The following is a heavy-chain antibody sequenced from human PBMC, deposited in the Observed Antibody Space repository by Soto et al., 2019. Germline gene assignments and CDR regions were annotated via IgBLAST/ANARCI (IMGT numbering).Heavy chain of an antibody. Sequence: GGSLRLSCAASGFIFSSYAMNWVRQAPGNGLEWVALISYDGSKKYYADSVKGRFTISRDNSRDTLYLQMNSLRAEDTAVYYCEREEHGGLLPGYYYYGMDVWGQGTTVTVSS. D-gene: IGHD3-16*01. CDR3: EREEHGGLLPGYYYYGMDV. J-gene: IGHJ6*02. CDR2: ISYDGSKK. V-gene: IGHV3-30-3*01. CDR1: GFIFSSYA.